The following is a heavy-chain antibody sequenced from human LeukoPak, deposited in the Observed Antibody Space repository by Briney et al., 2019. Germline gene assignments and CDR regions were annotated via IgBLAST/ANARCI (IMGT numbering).Heavy chain of an antibody. V-gene: IGHV4-39*07. CDR1: GGSISSSSYY. J-gene: IGHJ6*04. CDR3: ARGRVSLDV. CDR2: IYYSGST. Sequence: PSETLSLTCTVSGGSISSSSYYWGWIRQPPGKGLEWIGSIYYSGSTYYNPSLKSRVTISVDTSKNQFSLKLSSVTAVDTAVYYCARGRVSLDVWGKGTTVTVSS.